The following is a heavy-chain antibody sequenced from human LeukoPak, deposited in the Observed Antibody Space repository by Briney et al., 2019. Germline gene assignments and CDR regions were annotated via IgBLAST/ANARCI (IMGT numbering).Heavy chain of an antibody. CDR1: GGSISSYY. D-gene: IGHD3-9*01. J-gene: IGHJ2*01. CDR2: IYYSGST. CDR3: ARLRYFDWLLQYWYFDL. V-gene: IGHV4-59*08. Sequence: SETLSLTCTVSGGSISSYYWSWIRQPPGKGLEWIGYIYYSGSTNYNPSPKSRVTISVDTSKNQFSLKLSSVTAADTAVYYCARLRYFDWLLQYWYFDLWGRGTLVTVSS.